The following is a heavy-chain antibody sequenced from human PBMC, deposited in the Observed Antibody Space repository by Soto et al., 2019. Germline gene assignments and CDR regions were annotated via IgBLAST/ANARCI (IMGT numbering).Heavy chain of an antibody. V-gene: IGHV1-18*01. CDR3: ARDSHYTTDWQRFDS. D-gene: IGHD3-3*01. Sequence: QVQLVQSGVEVKKPGASVKVSCKASGYTFTNYAISWVRQAPGRGLEWMGWVNTYNGNPNYAQIFQGRVTMTTDTSTGTAYIELRSLTSPASAVYYCARDSHYTTDWQRFDSWGQGNLVTVSS. CDR1: GYTFTNYA. CDR2: VNTYNGNP. J-gene: IGHJ4*02.